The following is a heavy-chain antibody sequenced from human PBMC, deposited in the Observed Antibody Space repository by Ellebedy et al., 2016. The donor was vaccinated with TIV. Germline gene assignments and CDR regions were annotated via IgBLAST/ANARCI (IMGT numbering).Heavy chain of an antibody. Sequence: GGSLRLSXAASGFTFSSYAMSWVRQAPGKGLEWVSAISGSGGSTYYADSVKGRFTISRDNSKDTLYLQMNSLRAEDTAVYYCAKGSAGTAAGCFDYWGQGTLVTVSS. J-gene: IGHJ4*02. CDR3: AKGSAGTAAGCFDY. CDR2: ISGSGGST. V-gene: IGHV3-23*01. D-gene: IGHD6-13*01. CDR1: GFTFSSYA.